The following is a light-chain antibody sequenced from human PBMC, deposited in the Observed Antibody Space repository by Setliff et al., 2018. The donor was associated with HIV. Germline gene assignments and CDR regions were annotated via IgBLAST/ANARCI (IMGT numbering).Light chain of an antibody. CDR3: ASYAGTYTYV. V-gene: IGLV2-11*01. CDR2: DVS. Sequence: QSVLTQPRSVSGSPGQSVTISCTGTRRDVGGYNYASWLQQHPGRAPRLIMYDVSRRPSGVPDRFSGSKSGNTASLTISGLQPEDEATYYCASYAGTYTYVFGTGTKVTVL. CDR1: RRDVGGYNY. J-gene: IGLJ1*01.